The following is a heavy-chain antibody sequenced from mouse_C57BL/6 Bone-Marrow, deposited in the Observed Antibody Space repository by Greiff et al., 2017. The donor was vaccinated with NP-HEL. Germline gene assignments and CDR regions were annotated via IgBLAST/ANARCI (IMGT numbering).Heavy chain of an antibody. CDR3: ARHPNLAY. D-gene: IGHD4-1*01. V-gene: IGHV5-15*01. Sequence: DVMLVESGGGLVQPGGSLKLSCAASGFTFSDYGMAWVRQAPRKGPEWVAFISNLAYSIYYADTVTGRFTISRENAKNTLYLEMSSLRSEDTAMYYCARHPNLAYWGQGTLVTVSA. CDR2: ISNLAYSI. J-gene: IGHJ3*01. CDR1: GFTFSDYG.